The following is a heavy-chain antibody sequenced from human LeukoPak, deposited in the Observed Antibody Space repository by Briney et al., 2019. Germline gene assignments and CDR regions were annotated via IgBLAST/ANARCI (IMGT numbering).Heavy chain of an antibody. V-gene: IGHV3-33*01. CDR1: GFTFSSYG. CDR2: IWYDGSNK. J-gene: IGHJ6*03. CDR3: ASAYCSGGSCYEWGDYYYYYYMDV. Sequence: GGSLRLSCAASGFTFSSYGMHWVRQAPGKGLEWVAVIWYDGSNKYYADSVKGRFTISRDNSKNTLYLQMNSLRAEDTAVYYCASAYCSGGSCYEWGDYYYYYYMDVWGKGTTVTVSS. D-gene: IGHD2-15*01.